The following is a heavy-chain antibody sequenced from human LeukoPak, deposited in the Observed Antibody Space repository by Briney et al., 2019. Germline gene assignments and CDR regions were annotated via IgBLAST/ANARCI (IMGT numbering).Heavy chain of an antibody. Sequence: KPGGCLRLSCAASGFTFSSYSMNWVRQAPGKGLEWVSLISSSSSSIFYADSVKGRFTISRDSAKNSLYLQMNSLRGEDTAVYYCARTPPGGWYASLDYWGQGTLVTVSP. CDR2: ISSSSSSI. CDR1: GFTFSSYS. J-gene: IGHJ4*02. D-gene: IGHD6-19*01. V-gene: IGHV3-21*01. CDR3: ARTPPGGWYASLDY.